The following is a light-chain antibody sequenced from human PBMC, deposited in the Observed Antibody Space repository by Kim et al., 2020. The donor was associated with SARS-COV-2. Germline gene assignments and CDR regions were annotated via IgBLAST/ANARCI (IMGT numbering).Light chain of an antibody. J-gene: IGLJ3*02. CDR2: EVA. CDR3: SSYTSSGTWV. V-gene: IGLV2-18*02. CDR1: SRDVGTYNR. Sequence: GQSVAISSTGTSRDVGTYNRVSWYQQPPGTAPKLMIYEVANRPSGVPDRFSGSKSGSTASLTISGLQAEDEAVYYCSSYTSSGTWVFGGGTQLTVL.